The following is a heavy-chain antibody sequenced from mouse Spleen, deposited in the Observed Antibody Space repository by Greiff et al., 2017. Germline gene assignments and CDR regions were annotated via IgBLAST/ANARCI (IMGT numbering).Heavy chain of an antibody. CDR1: GYTFTSYW. J-gene: IGHJ2*01. CDR2: IDPSDSYT. D-gene: IGHD5-5*01. V-gene: IGHV1-50*01. CDR3: AGGLPLDY. Sequence: QVQLQQPGAELVKPGASVKLSCKASGYTFTSYWMQWVKQRPGQGLEWIGEIDPSDSYTNYNQKFKGKATLTVDTSSSTAYMQLSSLTSEDSAVYYCAGGLPLDYWGQGTTLTVSS.